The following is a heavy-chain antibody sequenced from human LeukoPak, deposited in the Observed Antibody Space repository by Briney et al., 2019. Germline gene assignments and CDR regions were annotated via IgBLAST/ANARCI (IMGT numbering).Heavy chain of an antibody. CDR3: ARGRNIEMTTMSGGSDY. V-gene: IGHV1-2*02. Sequence: ASVKVSCKASGYTFTDYYMHWVRQAPGQGLERMGWLDANSGDTNYAQKFQGRVSMTRDTSISTAYMDLSDLRSDDTAVYYCARGRNIEMTTMSGGSDYWGQGTLVTVSS. D-gene: IGHD5-24*01. CDR1: GYTFTDYY. CDR2: LDANSGDT. J-gene: IGHJ4*02.